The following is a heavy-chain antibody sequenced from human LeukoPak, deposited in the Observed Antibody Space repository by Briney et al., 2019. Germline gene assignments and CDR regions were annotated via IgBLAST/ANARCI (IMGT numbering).Heavy chain of an antibody. V-gene: IGHV1-18*01. Sequence: ASVTVSFKASGYTFNIYGISGVRQAPGKGREWMGWISAYNGDTKYAQKLQGRVTLTTDTSTSTAYMELRSLTSDDAAVYYCGRSSSGWSVDYWGQGALVTVSS. CDR2: ISAYNGDT. CDR3: GRSSSGWSVDY. D-gene: IGHD6-19*01. J-gene: IGHJ4*02. CDR1: GYTFNIYG.